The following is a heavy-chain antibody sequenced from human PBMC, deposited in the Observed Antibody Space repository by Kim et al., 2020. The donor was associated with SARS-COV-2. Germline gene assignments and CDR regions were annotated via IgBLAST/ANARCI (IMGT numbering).Heavy chain of an antibody. J-gene: IGHJ6*02. CDR2: ISADSGNT. CDR1: GYIFKNYA. D-gene: IGHD3-10*01. Sequence: ASVKVSCKASGYIFKNYAMSWVRQAPGQGLEWMGWISADSGNTIYAQKLRGRVTMTTETSTTTVYMELRSLRSDDTAVYFCARHPLRSGSQDKPPPILLRRAGVDVWGQGTTVTVSS. V-gene: IGHV1-18*01. CDR3: ARHPLRSGSQDKPPPILLRRAGVDV.